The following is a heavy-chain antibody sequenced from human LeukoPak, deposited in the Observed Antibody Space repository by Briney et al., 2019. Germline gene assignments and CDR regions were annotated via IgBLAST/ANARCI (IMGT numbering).Heavy chain of an antibody. CDR2: ISGGGSGT. CDR3: AKSGYNRFDY. D-gene: IGHD5-24*01. Sequence: GGSLRLSCAASGFTFSTYGMSWVRQAPGKGLEWVSFISGGGSGTYYADSVKGRFTISRDNSKNTLYLQMNSLRAEDTAVYYCAKSGYNRFDYWGQGTLVTVSS. J-gene: IGHJ4*02. CDR1: GFTFSTYG. V-gene: IGHV3-23*01.